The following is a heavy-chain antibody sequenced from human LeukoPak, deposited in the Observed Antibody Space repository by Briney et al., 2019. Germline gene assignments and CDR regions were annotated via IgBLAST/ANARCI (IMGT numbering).Heavy chain of an antibody. Sequence: GGSLRLSCAASGFTFSSYAMHWVRQPPAKGLDLEAVISYYGSNKYYADSVKDRFTTSRDNSKNTLYLQMNSMRAEATAVSYCPRSGSSGWSPWGDAFDIWGHGKLVTVSS. D-gene: IGHD6-19*01. J-gene: IGHJ3*02. CDR1: GFTFSSYA. CDR3: PRSGSSGWSPWGDAFDI. V-gene: IGHV3-30*04. CDR2: ISYYGSNK.